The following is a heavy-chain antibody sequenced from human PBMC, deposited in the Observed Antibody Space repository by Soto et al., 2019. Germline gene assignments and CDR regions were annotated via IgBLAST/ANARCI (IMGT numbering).Heavy chain of an antibody. Sequence: ASVKVSCKASGYTFTSYGISWVRQAPGQGLEWMGWISAYSGNTNYAQKLQGRVTMTTDTSTSTAYMELRSLRSGDTAVYYCARHVVPADPMDVWGKGTTVTVSS. J-gene: IGHJ6*04. CDR3: ARHVVPADPMDV. V-gene: IGHV1-18*01. D-gene: IGHD2-2*01. CDR2: ISAYSGNT. CDR1: GYTFTSYG.